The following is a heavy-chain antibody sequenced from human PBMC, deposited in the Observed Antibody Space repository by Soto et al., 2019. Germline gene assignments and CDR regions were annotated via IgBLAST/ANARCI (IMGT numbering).Heavy chain of an antibody. V-gene: IGHV3-30*03. Sequence: PVGSLRLSCAASGFIFNNYGIHWVRHSPGKGLEWVAVISYDGSDKNYADSVKGRFTISRDNSKNTISLQMSSLRAEDTAMYYCARPGCIGGRCDIDYWGQGTLVTVSS. J-gene: IGHJ4*02. CDR1: GFIFNNYG. D-gene: IGHD2-15*01. CDR2: ISYDGSDK. CDR3: ARPGCIGGRCDIDY.